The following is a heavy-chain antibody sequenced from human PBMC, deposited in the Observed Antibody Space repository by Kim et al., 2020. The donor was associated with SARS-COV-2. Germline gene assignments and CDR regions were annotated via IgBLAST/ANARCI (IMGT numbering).Heavy chain of an antibody. J-gene: IGHJ4*02. D-gene: IGHD1-26*01. CDR3: GCGYYFDY. CDR2: GTT. Sequence: GTTAYAQNLQGRVTMTTDTSTSTAYMELRSLRSDDTAVYYCGCGYYFDYWGQGTLVTVSS. V-gene: IGHV1-18*01.